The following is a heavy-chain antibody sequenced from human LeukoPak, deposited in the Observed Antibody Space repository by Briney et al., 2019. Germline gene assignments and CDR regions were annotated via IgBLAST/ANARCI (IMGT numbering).Heavy chain of an antibody. Sequence: SETLSLTCLVSGASVSTSHWNWIRQLPGKGLEWIGCLSYTGKTDYNPSLTSRVTISLGTSKNQVSLKLRSVTAADTAVYYCSEGYLEPFDHWGQGTLVVVSS. CDR3: SEGYLEPFDH. D-gene: IGHD5-12*01. CDR2: LSYTGKT. V-gene: IGHV4-59*02. CDR1: GASVSTSH. J-gene: IGHJ5*02.